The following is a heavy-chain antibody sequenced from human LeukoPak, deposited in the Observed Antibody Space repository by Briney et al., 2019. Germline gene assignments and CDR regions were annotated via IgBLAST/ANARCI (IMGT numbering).Heavy chain of an antibody. CDR2: IYYSGST. Sequence: SETLSLTCTVSGGSISSSSYYWGWIRQPPGKGLEWIGSIYYSGSTYYNPSLKSRVTISVDTSKNQFSLQLSSVTAADTAVYYCAISPHYGMDVWGQGTTVTVSS. V-gene: IGHV4-39*01. CDR3: AISPHYGMDV. J-gene: IGHJ6*02. CDR1: GGSISSSSYY.